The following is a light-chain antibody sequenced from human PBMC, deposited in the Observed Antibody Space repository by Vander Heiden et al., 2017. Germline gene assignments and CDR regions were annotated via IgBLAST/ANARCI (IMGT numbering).Light chain of an antibody. V-gene: IGKV1-9*01. CDR1: QDVSSY. J-gene: IGKJ1*01. CDR3: QQDNNSPRT. Sequence: DIQLTQSPSFLSASVGDRVTITCRASQDVSSYLVWYQQKPGRAPKLLIYAASTVGGGVPTRISGSGARTIFTITISSLQAEDSATYCRQQDNNSPRTFGQGTKLEIK. CDR2: AAS.